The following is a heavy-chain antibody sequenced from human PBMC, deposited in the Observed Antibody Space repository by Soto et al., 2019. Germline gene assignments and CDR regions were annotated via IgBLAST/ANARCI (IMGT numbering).Heavy chain of an antibody. V-gene: IGHV3-30-3*01. D-gene: IGHD1-26*01. CDR3: ARGPSLVVGATSYYGMDV. Sequence: GGSLRLSCAASGFTFSSYAMHWVRQAPGKGLEWVAVISYDGSNKYYADSVKGRFTISRDNSKNTLYLQMNSLRAEDTAVYYCARGPSLVVGATSYYGMDVWGQGTTVTVSS. CDR2: ISYDGSNK. CDR1: GFTFSSYA. J-gene: IGHJ6*02.